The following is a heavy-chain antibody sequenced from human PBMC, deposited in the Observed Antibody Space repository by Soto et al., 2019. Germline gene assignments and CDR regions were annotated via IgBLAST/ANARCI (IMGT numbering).Heavy chain of an antibody. D-gene: IGHD2-2*01. J-gene: IGHJ4*02. CDR2: IYHSGST. V-gene: IGHV4-30-2*01. CDR3: ASSMVATPKLDY. CDR1: GGSISSGGYS. Sequence: SETLSLTCAVSGGSISSGGYSWSWIRQPPGKGLEWIGYIYHSGSTYYNPSLKSRVTISVDRSKNQFSLKLSSVTAADTAVYYCASSMVATPKLDYWAREPWSPSPQ.